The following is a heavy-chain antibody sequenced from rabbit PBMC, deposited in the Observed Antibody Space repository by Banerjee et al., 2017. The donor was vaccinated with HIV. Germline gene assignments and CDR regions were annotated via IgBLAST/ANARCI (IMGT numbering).Heavy chain of an antibody. J-gene: IGHJ6*01. CDR2: IYGGSSGTT. CDR3: ARAAVDGYGWDL. Sequence: QSLEESGGGLVQPEGSLTLTCTASGFTFSSYWMNWVRQAPGKGLEWIAGIYGGSSGTTYYATWAKGRFTISKTSSTTVTLQMPSLTAADTATYFCARAAVDGYGWDLWGPGTLVTVS. V-gene: IGHV1S40*01. D-gene: IGHD6-1*01. CDR1: GFTFSSYW.